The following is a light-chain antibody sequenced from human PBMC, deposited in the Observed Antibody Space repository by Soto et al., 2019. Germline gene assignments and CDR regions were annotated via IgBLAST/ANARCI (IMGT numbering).Light chain of an antibody. CDR2: GAS. Sequence: EAVMTQSPATLSVSPGERATLSCRTSQSVSSHLAWYQQRPGQPPRLLIYGASTRATGIPARFRGSESGTEFTFTITGLQSEDFAVYYCQQYNNWPWTFGQGTKVEVK. CDR3: QQYNNWPWT. J-gene: IGKJ1*01. V-gene: IGKV3-15*01. CDR1: QSVSSH.